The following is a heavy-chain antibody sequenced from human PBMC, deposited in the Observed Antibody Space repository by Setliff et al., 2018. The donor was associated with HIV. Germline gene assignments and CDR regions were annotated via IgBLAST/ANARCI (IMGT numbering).Heavy chain of an antibody. D-gene: IGHD2-2*01. CDR3: ARDKMEAPAGTKGYYYYYGMDV. CDR1: GASINTDTYY. Sequence: ASETLSLTCSVSGASINTDTYYWTWIRQPAGKGLEWLGRVFPSANATYNPSLKSRVTISVDTSKNQFSLKLSSVTAADTAVYYCARDKMEAPAGTKGYYYYYGMDVWGQGTTVTV. J-gene: IGHJ6*02. CDR2: VFPSANA. V-gene: IGHV4-61*02.